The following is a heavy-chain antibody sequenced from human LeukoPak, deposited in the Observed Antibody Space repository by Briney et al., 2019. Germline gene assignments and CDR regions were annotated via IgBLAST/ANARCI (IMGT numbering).Heavy chain of an antibody. Sequence: GGSLRLSCAASGFTFINYVMHWVRQAPGKGLEWVAVISYDGGNKYYADSVKGRFTISRDNSKNTLYLQMSSLRAEDTAVYYCARDGPAVIIFGYFEYWGQGTLVTVSS. CDR2: ISYDGGNK. CDR1: GFTFINYV. D-gene: IGHD3-16*01. V-gene: IGHV3-30*03. CDR3: ARDGPAVIIFGYFEY. J-gene: IGHJ4*02.